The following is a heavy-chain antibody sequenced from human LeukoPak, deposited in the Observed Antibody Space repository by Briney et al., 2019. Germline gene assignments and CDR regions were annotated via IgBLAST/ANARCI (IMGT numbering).Heavy chain of an antibody. V-gene: IGHV4-59*01. Sequence: SETLSLTCTVSGGSISSYYWSWIRQPPGKGLEWIGYIYYSGSTNYNPSLKSRVTISVDTSKNQFSLKLSSVTAADTAVYYRARIAVAGYFDYWGQGTLVTVSS. D-gene: IGHD6-19*01. CDR2: IYYSGST. CDR3: ARIAVAGYFDY. CDR1: GGSISSYY. J-gene: IGHJ4*02.